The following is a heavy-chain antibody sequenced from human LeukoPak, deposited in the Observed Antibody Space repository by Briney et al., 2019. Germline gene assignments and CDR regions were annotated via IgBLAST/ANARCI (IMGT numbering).Heavy chain of an antibody. CDR2: IDYRGNT. J-gene: IGHJ4*02. CDR3: ARLRLRLDSSGYYHFDY. Sequence: SQTLSLTCTVPGGSVSSGRYYWSWLRQHPGKGLEWIGYIDYRGNTHYNPSLESRVTISVDTSKNQFSLKLSSVTAADTAVYYCARLRLRLDSSGYYHFDYWGQGTLVTVSS. V-gene: IGHV4-31*03. CDR1: GGSVSSGRYY. D-gene: IGHD3-22*01.